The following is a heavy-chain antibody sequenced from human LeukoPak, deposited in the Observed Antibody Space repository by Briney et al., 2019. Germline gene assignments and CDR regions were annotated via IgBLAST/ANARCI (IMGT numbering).Heavy chain of an antibody. V-gene: IGHV1-2*02. J-gene: IGHJ3*02. CDR2: INPNSGGT. CDR3: ARAPYYYDSSGYYYGAFDI. D-gene: IGHD3-22*01. Sequence: ASVKVSCKASGYTFPGYYMHWVRQAPGQGLEWMGWINPNSGGTNYAQKFQGRVTMTRDTSISTAYMELSRLRSDDTAVYYCARAPYYYDSSGYYYGAFDIWGQGTMVTVSS. CDR1: GYTFPGYY.